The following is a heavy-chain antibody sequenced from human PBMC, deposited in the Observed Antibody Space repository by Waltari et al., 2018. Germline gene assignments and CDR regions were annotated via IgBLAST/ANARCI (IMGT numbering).Heavy chain of an antibody. V-gene: IGHV4-61*01. CDR2: ISYSWST. CDR3: ARGHDYWNYYYMDV. Sequence: QVQLQESGPGLVKPSETLSLICSVSGGSVSSGTYHWSWVRQPPGKGLEWTGDISYSWSTNYNPSLKSRVTISVDTSKNQLSLNLSSVTAADTAVYYCARGHDYWNYYYMDVWGKGTTVTVSS. J-gene: IGHJ6*03. D-gene: IGHD4-17*01. CDR1: GGSVSSGTYH.